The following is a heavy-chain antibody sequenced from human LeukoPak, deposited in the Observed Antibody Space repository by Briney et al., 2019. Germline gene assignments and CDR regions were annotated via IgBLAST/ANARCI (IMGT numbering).Heavy chain of an antibody. Sequence: GGSLRLSCAASGFTVSSSYMSWVRQAPGKGLEWVSVFYSGGNSYYAGSVKGRFTISRDSSKNILYLQMNSLRAEDTAVYYCSTTYYYDSSGGYWGQGTLVTVSS. V-gene: IGHV3-53*01. CDR3: STTYYYDSSGGY. J-gene: IGHJ4*02. D-gene: IGHD3-22*01. CDR2: FYSGGNS. CDR1: GFTVSSSY.